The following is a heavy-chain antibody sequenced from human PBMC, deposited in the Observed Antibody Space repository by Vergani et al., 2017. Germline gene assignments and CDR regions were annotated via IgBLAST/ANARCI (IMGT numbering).Heavy chain of an antibody. V-gene: IGHV3-9*01. CDR2: ISWNSGSI. Sequence: EVQLVESGGGLVQPGRSLRLSCAASGFTFDDYAMHWVRQAPGKGLEWVSGISWNSGSIGYADSVKGRFTISRDNGKNSLYLQMNSLRAEDTALNYCAKDIRPYYDSSGYSVYWGQGTLVTVSS. CDR1: GFTFDDYA. CDR3: AKDIRPYYDSSGYSVY. D-gene: IGHD3-22*01. J-gene: IGHJ4*02.